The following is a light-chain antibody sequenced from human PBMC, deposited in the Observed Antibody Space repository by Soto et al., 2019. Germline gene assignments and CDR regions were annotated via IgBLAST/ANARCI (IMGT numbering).Light chain of an antibody. CDR2: DVT. Sequence: QAVVTQPASVSGSPGQSITMSCTGTSSDVGAYNYVSWYQQHPGKAPKLIIYDVTNRPSGVSHRFSGSKSGNTASLTISGLQAEDEADYHCSSYTSSGSYVFGTGTKLTVL. CDR1: SSDVGAYNY. CDR3: SSYTSSGSYV. J-gene: IGLJ1*01. V-gene: IGLV2-14*03.